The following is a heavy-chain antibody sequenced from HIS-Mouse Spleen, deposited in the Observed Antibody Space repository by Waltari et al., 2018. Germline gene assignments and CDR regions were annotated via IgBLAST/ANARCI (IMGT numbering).Heavy chain of an antibody. J-gene: IGHJ4*02. CDR3: ARGRRYYGSGSYGSFDY. CDR2: IYYSGSN. D-gene: IGHD3-10*01. Sequence: QLQLQESGPGLVKPSETLSLTCTVSGGSISSSSYYWGWIRQPPGKGLEWIGSIYYSGSNYYNPALKSGVTISVDTSKNQFSLKLSSVTAADTAVYYCARGRRYYGSGSYGSFDYWGQGTLVTVSS. V-gene: IGHV4-39*07. CDR1: GGSISSSSYY.